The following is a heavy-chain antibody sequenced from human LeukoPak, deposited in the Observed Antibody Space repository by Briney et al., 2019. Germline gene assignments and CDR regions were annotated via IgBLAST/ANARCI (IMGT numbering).Heavy chain of an antibody. V-gene: IGHV4-39*07. CDR2: IYYSGST. CDR1: GGSISSRSYY. J-gene: IGHJ1*01. D-gene: IGHD3-22*01. Sequence: PSETLSLTCTVSGGSISSRSYYWGWIRQPPGKGLEWIGNIYYSGSTYYNPSLKSRVTISVDTSADQFSLKLTSVTAADTAVYYCASEGYDSSGYYPYWGQGTLVTVSS. CDR3: ASEGYDSSGYYPY.